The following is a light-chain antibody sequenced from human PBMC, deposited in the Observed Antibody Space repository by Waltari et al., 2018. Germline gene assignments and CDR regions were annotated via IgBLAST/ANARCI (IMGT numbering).Light chain of an antibody. CDR3: CGYIRSTTRMV. Sequence: QSALTQPASVSGSPGQSITISCTGTSSDVGGYNYVSWYQQHPGKAPKLMVYDVSDRPAGVSTLFSGSKSGDTASLTISGLQAEDEADYYCCGYIRSTTRMVFGGGTKLTVL. CDR2: DVS. V-gene: IGLV2-14*03. J-gene: IGLJ2*01. CDR1: SSDVGGYNY.